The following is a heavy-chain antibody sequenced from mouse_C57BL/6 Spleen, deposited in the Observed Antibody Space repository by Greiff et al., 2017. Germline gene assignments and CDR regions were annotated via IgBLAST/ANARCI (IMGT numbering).Heavy chain of an antibody. CDR3: AIPFITTVVATDFDV. J-gene: IGHJ1*03. V-gene: IGHV5-17*01. D-gene: IGHD1-1*01. CDR1: GFTFSDYG. CDR2: ISSGSSTI. Sequence: EVNVVESGGGLVKPGGSLKLSCAASGFTFSDYGMHWVRQAPEKGLEWVAYISSGSSTIYYADTVKGRFTISRDNAKNTLFLQMTSLRSEDTAMYYCAIPFITTVVATDFDVWGTGTTVTVSS.